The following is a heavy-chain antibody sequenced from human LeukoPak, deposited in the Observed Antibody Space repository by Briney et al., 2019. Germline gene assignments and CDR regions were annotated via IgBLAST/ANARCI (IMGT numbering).Heavy chain of an antibody. J-gene: IGHJ4*02. D-gene: IGHD3-22*01. CDR1: GGSISSGGYS. V-gene: IGHV4-30-2*01. Sequence: SQTLSLTCAVSGGSISSGGYSWSWIRQPPGKGLEWIGYIYHSGSTYYNPSLKSRVTISVDRSKNQFSLKLSSVTAADTAVYYCARGRDYYDSSGYSYPFLDYWGQGTLVTVSS. CDR3: ARGRDYYDSSGYSYPFLDY. CDR2: IYHSGST.